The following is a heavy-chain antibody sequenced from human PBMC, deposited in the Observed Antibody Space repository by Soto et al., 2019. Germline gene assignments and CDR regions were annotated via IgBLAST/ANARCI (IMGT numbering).Heavy chain of an antibody. CDR3: AREGGSSTYYPLELDF. CDR2: LAPFNGKT. CDR1: GYIFNHYG. Sequence: QVQLVQSAAEVRRPGASVKVSCRTSGYIFNHYGINWVRQAPGQGLEWVGWLAPFNGKTSSLQRLQDRISMTIDTSARTAYLEVRSLTSDDTGVYFCAREGGSSTYYPLELDFWGQGTLVTVSS. D-gene: IGHD6-13*01. J-gene: IGHJ4*02. V-gene: IGHV1-18*01.